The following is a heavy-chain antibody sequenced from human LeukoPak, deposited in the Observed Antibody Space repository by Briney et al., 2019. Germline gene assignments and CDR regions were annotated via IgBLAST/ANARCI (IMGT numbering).Heavy chain of an antibody. J-gene: IGHJ4*02. D-gene: IGHD2-15*01. CDR3: AREGNGLLSKDLDY. Sequence: ASVKVSCKGSGYSFTDYYLHWVRQAPGQGLEWVGYINPRDGGTSSPPNFRGRVTMTTDASSSTVYMELSRLTSDDTAIYYCAREGNGLLSKDLDYWGQGTLVTVSS. V-gene: IGHV1-2*02. CDR2: INPRDGGT. CDR1: GYSFTDYY.